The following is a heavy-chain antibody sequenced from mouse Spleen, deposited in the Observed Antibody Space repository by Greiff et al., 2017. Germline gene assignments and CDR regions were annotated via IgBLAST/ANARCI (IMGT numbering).Heavy chain of an antibody. Sequence: EVKLMESGGGLVKPGGSLKLSCAASGFTFSDYYMYWVRQTPEKRLEWVATISDGGSYTYYPDSVKGRFTISRDNAKNNLYLQMSSLKSEDTAMYYCARDHRYDGAYWGQGTLVTVSA. CDR2: ISDGGSYT. D-gene: IGHD2-14*01. CDR3: ARDHRYDGAY. CDR1: GFTFSDYY. V-gene: IGHV5-4*02. J-gene: IGHJ3*01.